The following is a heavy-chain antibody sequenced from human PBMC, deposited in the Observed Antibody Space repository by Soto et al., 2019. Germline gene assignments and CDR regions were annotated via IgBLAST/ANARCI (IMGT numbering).Heavy chain of an antibody. CDR1: GFTFSSYA. CDR2: ISYDGSNK. Sequence: QVQLVESGGGVVQPGRSLRLSCAASGFTFSSYAMHWVRQAPGKGLEWVAVISYDGSNKYYADSVKGRFTISRDNSKKTLYLQMNSLRAEDTAVYYCARDGRAVAGTAPGDYWGQGTLVTVSS. J-gene: IGHJ4*02. CDR3: ARDGRAVAGTAPGDY. D-gene: IGHD6-19*01. V-gene: IGHV3-30-3*01.